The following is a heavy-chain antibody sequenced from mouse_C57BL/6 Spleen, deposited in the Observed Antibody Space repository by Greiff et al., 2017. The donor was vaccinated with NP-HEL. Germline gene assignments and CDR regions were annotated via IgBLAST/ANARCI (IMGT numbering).Heavy chain of an antibody. CDR1: GYTFTSYW. V-gene: IGHV1-53*01. CDR2: INPSNGGT. CDR3: ARPHYYGSSYWYFDV. D-gene: IGHD1-1*01. Sequence: VQLQQPGPELVKPGASVKLSCKASGYTFTSYWMHWVKQRPGQGLEWIGNINPSNGGTNYNEKFKSKATLTVDKSSSTAYMQLSSLTSEDSAVYYCARPHYYGSSYWYFDVWGTGTTVTVSS. J-gene: IGHJ1*03.